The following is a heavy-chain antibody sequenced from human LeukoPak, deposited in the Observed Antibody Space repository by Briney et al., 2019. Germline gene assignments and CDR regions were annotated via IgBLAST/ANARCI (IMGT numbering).Heavy chain of an antibody. CDR3: ARDYFDSSGYRHDVFDI. Sequence: PSETLSLTCTVSGGSIGSYYWSWIRQPAGPGLELIGPIYTSGTINYNPSLKSRITMSVDTSKAQFSLKLSSVTAADTAVYYCARDYFDSSGYRHDVFDIWGQGTMVTVSS. D-gene: IGHD3-22*01. CDR1: GGSIGSYY. V-gene: IGHV4-4*07. CDR2: IYTSGTI. J-gene: IGHJ3*02.